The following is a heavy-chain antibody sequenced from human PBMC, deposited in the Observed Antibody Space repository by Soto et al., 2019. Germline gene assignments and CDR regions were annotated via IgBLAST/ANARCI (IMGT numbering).Heavy chain of an antibody. CDR1: GFTFSSYW. Sequence: EVQLVESGGGLVQPGGSLRLSCAASGFTFSSYWMSWVRQAPGKGLEWVANIKQDGSEKYYVDSVKGRFTISRDNAKNSPYLQMISLRAEDTAVYYCARQTREQWLVRWGWNDYWVQGTLVTVSS. V-gene: IGHV3-7*01. CDR3: ARQTREQWLVRWGWNDY. J-gene: IGHJ4*02. D-gene: IGHD6-19*01. CDR2: IKQDGSEK.